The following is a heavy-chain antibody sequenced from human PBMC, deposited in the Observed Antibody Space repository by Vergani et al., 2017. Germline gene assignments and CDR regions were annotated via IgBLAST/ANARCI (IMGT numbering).Heavy chain of an antibody. Sequence: QLQLQESGPGLVKPSETLSLTCTVSGGSISSSSYYWGWIRQPPGKGLEWIGSIYYSGSTYYNPSLKSRVTISVDTSKNQFSLTLSSVTAADTAVYYCATLGYCSSTSCYFGYYYYGMDVWGQGTTVTVSS. CDR1: GGSISSSSYY. V-gene: IGHV4-39*01. CDR2: IYYSGST. J-gene: IGHJ6*02. CDR3: ATLGYCSSTSCYFGYYYYGMDV. D-gene: IGHD2-2*01.